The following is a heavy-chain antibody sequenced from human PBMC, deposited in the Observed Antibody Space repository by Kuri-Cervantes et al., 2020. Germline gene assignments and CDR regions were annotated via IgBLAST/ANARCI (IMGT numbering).Heavy chain of an antibody. V-gene: IGHV4-39*01. CDR1: GDSISSVTHD. CDR3: ARHSPDTAMVFDI. CDR2: FLYSGRT. D-gene: IGHD5-18*01. Sequence: SETLSLTCIVSGDSISSVTHDWGWIRQPPGKGLEWSGSFLYSGRTYYNPSLKSRVTISVDTSKNQFSLKLSSVTAADTAVYYCARHSPDTAMVFDIWGQGTMVTVSS. J-gene: IGHJ3*02.